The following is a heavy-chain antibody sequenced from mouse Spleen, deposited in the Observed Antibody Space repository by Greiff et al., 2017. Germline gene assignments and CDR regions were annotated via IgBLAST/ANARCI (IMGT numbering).Heavy chain of an antibody. V-gene: IGHV1-54*01. Sequence: QVQLQQSGAELVRPGTSVKVSCKASGYAFTNYLIEWVKQRPGQGLEWIGVINPGSGGTNYNEKFKGKATLTADKSSSTAYMQLSSLTSDDSAVYFCARWGITTHYYAMDYWGQGTSVTVSS. CDR1: GYAFTNYL. D-gene: IGHD2-4*01. CDR2: INPGSGGT. J-gene: IGHJ4*01. CDR3: ARWGITTHYYAMDY.